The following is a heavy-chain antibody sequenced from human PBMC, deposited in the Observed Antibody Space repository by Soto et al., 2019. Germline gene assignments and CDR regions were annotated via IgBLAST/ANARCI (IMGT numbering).Heavy chain of an antibody. J-gene: IGHJ5*02. V-gene: IGHV3-30*18. CDR1: GFTFSNYA. CDR3: AKEALGYCSGGSCYGYNWFDP. Sequence: QVQLVESGGGVVQPGRSLRLSCAASGFTFSNYAMHWVRQAPGKGLELVAVISYDGSNKYSADSVKGRFTISRDNSKNTLYLQMNSLRAEDTAVYYCAKEALGYCSGGSCYGYNWFDPWGQGTLVTVSS. D-gene: IGHD2-15*01. CDR2: ISYDGSNK.